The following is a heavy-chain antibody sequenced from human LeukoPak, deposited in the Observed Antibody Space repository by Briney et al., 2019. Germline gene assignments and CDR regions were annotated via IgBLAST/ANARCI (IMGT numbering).Heavy chain of an antibody. CDR1: GFTVSSNY. CDR2: ICGGGST. D-gene: IGHD2-2*01. J-gene: IGHJ6*02. CDR3: ASTYSSRYPNHYYYYAMDV. Sequence: GGSLRLSCAASGFTVSSNYMSWVRQAPGKGLEWVSLICGGGSTYYADSVNGRFTISRDNSKNTLFLQMNSLRAEDTAVYYCASTYSSRYPNHYYYYAMDVWGQGTTVTVSS. V-gene: IGHV3-66*01.